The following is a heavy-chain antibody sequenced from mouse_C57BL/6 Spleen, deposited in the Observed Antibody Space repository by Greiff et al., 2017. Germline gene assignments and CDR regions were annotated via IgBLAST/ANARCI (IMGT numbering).Heavy chain of an antibody. Sequence: QVQLQQPGAELVKPGASVKLSCKASGYTFTSYWMHWVKQRPGHGLEWIGMIHPNSGSTNYNEKFKSKATLTVDKSSSTAYMQLRSLTSEDSAVYYCARSSGLYAMDYWGQGTSVTVSS. CDR2: IHPNSGST. D-gene: IGHD3-2*02. V-gene: IGHV1-64*01. J-gene: IGHJ4*01. CDR1: GYTFTSYW. CDR3: ARSSGLYAMDY.